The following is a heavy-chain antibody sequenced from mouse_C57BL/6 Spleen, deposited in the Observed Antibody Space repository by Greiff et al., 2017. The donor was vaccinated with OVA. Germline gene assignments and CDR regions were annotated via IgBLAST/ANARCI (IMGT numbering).Heavy chain of an antibody. V-gene: IGHV14-4*01. Sequence: EVKLVESGAELVRPGASVKLSCTASGFNIKDDYMHWVKQRPEQGLEWIGWIDPENGDTEYASKFQGKATITADTSSNTAYLQLSSLTSEDTAVYYCTTSGYDGYYVGDLLGYWGQGTTLTVSS. CDR2: IDPENGDT. D-gene: IGHD2-3*01. CDR3: TTSGYDGYYVGDLLGY. CDR1: GFNIKDDY. J-gene: IGHJ2*01.